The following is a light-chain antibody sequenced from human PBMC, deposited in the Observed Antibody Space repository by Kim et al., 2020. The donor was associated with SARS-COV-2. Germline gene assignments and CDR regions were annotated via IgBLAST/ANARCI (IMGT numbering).Light chain of an antibody. CDR1: KLGDKY. CDR2: RDN. V-gene: IGLV3-1*01. J-gene: IGLJ1*01. Sequence: SVSPGQTASITCYGDKLGDKYASWYQQKPGQSPVVVIFRDNRRPSGIPERFSRSNSGNTATLTISGTQAMDEADYYCQAGDSSIYVFGTGTKVTVL. CDR3: QAGDSSIYV.